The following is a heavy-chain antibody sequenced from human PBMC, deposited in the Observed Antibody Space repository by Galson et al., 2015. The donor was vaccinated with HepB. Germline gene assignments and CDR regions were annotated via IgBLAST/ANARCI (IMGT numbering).Heavy chain of an antibody. J-gene: IGHJ6*02. V-gene: IGHV3-30*04. CDR2: ISYDGSNK. Sequence: SLRLSCAASGFTFSSYAMHWVRQAPGKGLEWVAVISYDGSNKYYADSVKGRFTISRDNSKNTLYLQMNSLRAEDTAVYYCATANGYEIFGVVMNYGMDVWGQGTTVTVSS. CDR1: GFTFSSYA. D-gene: IGHD3-3*01. CDR3: ATANGYEIFGVVMNYGMDV.